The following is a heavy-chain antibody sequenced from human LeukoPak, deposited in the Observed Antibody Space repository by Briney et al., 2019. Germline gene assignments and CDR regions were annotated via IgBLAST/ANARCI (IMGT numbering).Heavy chain of an antibody. CDR3: ARVLDVLVPAAILDY. J-gene: IGHJ4*02. V-gene: IGHV3-48*03. D-gene: IGHD2-2*02. CDR1: GFTFSSYE. CDR2: ISSSGSTI. Sequence: PGGSLRLSCAASGFTFSSYEMNWVRQAPGKGLEWVSYISSSGSTIYYADSVKGRFTISRDNAKNSLHLQMNSLRAEDTAVYYCARVLDVLVPAAILDYWGQGTLVTVSS.